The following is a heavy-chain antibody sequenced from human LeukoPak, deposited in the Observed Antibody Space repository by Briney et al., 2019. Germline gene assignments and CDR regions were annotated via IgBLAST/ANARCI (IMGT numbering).Heavy chain of an antibody. CDR1: GFTSSSYA. V-gene: IGHV3-30*02. CDR2: IRYDGSNK. J-gene: IGHJ4*02. CDR3: AKDRQGSQSSGEDY. D-gene: IGHD7-27*01. Sequence: GGSLRLSCAASGFTSSSYAMHWVRQAPGKGLEWVAFIRYDGSNKYYADSVKGRFTISRDNSNNTLYLQMNSLRAEDTAVYYCAKDRQGSQSSGEDYWGQGTLVTVSS.